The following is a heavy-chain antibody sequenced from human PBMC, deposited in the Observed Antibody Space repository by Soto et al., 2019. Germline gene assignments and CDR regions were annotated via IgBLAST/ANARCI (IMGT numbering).Heavy chain of an antibody. CDR1: GFIFDDYA. CDR2: ISGNSGSL. D-gene: IGHD5-18*01. Sequence: EVQLVESGGGLVQPGRSLRLSCAASGFIFDDYAMHWVRQAPGKGLEWVSVISGNSGSLGYADSVKGRFTISRDNAKNSLYLQMNSLRAEDTALYYCAKDRYSSSAYYYYGMDGXGXXXXXXVSS. J-gene: IGHJ6*02. CDR3: AKDRYSSSAYYYYGMDG. V-gene: IGHV3-9*01.